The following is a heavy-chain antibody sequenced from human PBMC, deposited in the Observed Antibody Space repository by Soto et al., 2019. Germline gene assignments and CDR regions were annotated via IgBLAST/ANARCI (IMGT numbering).Heavy chain of an antibody. D-gene: IGHD3-22*01. Sequence: GASVKFSCKASGGTFSSYAISWVRQAPGQGLEWMGGIIPIFGTANYAQKFQGRVTITADKSTSTAYMELSSLRSEDTAVYYCASGYYDSSGYYWHFDYWGQGTLVTVSS. J-gene: IGHJ4*02. CDR3: ASGYYDSSGYYWHFDY. CDR2: IIPIFGTA. CDR1: GGTFSSYA. V-gene: IGHV1-69*06.